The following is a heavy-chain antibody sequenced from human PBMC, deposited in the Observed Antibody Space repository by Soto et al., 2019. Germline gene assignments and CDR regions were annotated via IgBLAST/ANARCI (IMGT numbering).Heavy chain of an antibody. J-gene: IGHJ6*03. V-gene: IGHV1-8*01. CDR2: MNPNSGNT. D-gene: IGHD3-16*01. CDR3: ARAWRGTDYYYSYYLDV. CDR1: GYTFTSYD. Sequence: ASVKVSCKASGYTFTSYDINWVRQATGQGLEWMGWMNPNSGNTGYAQRFQGRVTMTRNTSISTAYMELSSLRSEDTAVYYCARAWRGTDYYYSYYLDVWGKGTTVTVSS.